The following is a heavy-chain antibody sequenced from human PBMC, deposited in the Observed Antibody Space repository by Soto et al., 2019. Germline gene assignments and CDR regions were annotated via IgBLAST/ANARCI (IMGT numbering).Heavy chain of an antibody. J-gene: IGHJ4*02. CDR3: ARVWSSGRYFDY. Sequence: PGGSLILSCAASGFTFSDYYMSWIRQAPGKGLEWVSYISSSSSYTNYADSVKGRFTISRDNAKNSLYLQMNSLRAEDTAVYYCARVWSSGRYFDYWGQGTLVTVSS. CDR2: ISSSSSYT. D-gene: IGHD6-19*01. V-gene: IGHV3-11*06. CDR1: GFTFSDYY.